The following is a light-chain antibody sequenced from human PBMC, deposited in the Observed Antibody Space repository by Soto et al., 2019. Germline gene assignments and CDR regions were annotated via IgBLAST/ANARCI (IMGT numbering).Light chain of an antibody. V-gene: IGLV1-47*01. Sequence: QLVLTQPPSASGTPGQRVTISCSGSSSNIGSNYVYWYQQLPGTPPKLLIYRNNQRPSGVPDRFSGSKSGTSASLAISGLRSEDEADYYCAAWDDSLSGYYVFGTGTKVTVL. CDR3: AAWDDSLSGYYV. CDR2: RNN. J-gene: IGLJ1*01. CDR1: SSNIGSNY.